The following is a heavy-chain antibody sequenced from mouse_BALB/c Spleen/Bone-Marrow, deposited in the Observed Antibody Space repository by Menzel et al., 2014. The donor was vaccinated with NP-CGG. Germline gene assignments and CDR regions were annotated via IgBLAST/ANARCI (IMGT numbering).Heavy chain of an antibody. J-gene: IGHJ3*01. V-gene: IGHV5-12-2*01. CDR3: TREDYGAY. D-gene: IGHD2-4*01. CDR1: GFTFTSYT. CDR2: ISNGGGST. Sequence: EVKVEESGGGLVQPGGSLKLSCAASGFTFTSYTMSWVRQTPEKRLEWVAYISNGGGSTYYPDTVKGRFTISRDNAKNTLYLQMSSLKSEDTAIYYCTREDYGAYWGQGTLVTVSA.